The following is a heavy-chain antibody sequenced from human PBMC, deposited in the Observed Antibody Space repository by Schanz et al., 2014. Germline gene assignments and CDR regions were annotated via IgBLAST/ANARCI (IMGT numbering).Heavy chain of an antibody. D-gene: IGHD5-12*01. Sequence: QVQLVESGGGVVQPGGSLRLSCAASGFTFTNLGMHWVRRAPGKGLEWVAFIRYDGSKQYYADSVKGRFTISRDNSKNTLSLQMNSLRAEDTAVYYCAKGFGGYDLGLDYWGQGTLVTVSS. CDR1: GFTFTNLG. J-gene: IGHJ4*02. V-gene: IGHV3-30*02. CDR2: IRYDGSKQ. CDR3: AKGFGGYDLGLDY.